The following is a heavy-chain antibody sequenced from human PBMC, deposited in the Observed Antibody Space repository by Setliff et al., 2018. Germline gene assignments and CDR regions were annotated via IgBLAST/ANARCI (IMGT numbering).Heavy chain of an antibody. CDR3: ARMNYDFWSGYYVLGGCYFDY. CDR2: IYYSGST. V-gene: IGHV4-59*12. Sequence: PSETLSLTCAVYGGSFSDYWWSWIRQPPGKGLEWIGYIYYSGSTNYNPSLKSRVTISVDTSKNQFSLKLSSVTAADTAVYYCARMNYDFWSGYYVLGGCYFDYWGQGTLVTVSS. J-gene: IGHJ4*02. CDR1: GGSFSDYW. D-gene: IGHD3-3*01.